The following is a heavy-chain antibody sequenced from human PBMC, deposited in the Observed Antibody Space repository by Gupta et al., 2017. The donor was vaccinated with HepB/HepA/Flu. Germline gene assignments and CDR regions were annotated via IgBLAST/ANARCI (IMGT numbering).Heavy chain of an antibody. J-gene: IGHJ4*02. D-gene: IGHD5-12*01. CDR3: ASLNSGYF. Sequence: EVQLLESGGNLVQPGGSLRLSCAASGFTFSSYAMSWVRQAPGKGLEWVSAISGGGSTYYADSVKGRFTISRDNSKNSLHLQLNSLRVEDAAIYYCASLNSGYFWGQGTLVTVSS. CDR1: GFTFSSYA. CDR2: ISGGGST. V-gene: IGHV3-23*01.